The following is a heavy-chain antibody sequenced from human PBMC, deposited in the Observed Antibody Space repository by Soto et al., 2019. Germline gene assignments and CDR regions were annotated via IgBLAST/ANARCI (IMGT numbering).Heavy chain of an antibody. Sequence: VASVKVSCKASGYTFTSYGISWVRQAPGQGLEWMGWISAYNGNTNYAQKLQGRVTMTTDTSTSTAYMELRSLRSDDTAVYYCARLNTVTTAYYFDYWGQGTLVTVSS. J-gene: IGHJ4*02. CDR2: ISAYNGNT. CDR3: ARLNTVTTAYYFDY. D-gene: IGHD4-17*01. V-gene: IGHV1-18*01. CDR1: GYTFTSYG.